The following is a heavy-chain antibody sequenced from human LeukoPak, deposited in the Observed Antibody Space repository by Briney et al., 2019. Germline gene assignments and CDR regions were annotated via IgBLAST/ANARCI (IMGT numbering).Heavy chain of an antibody. V-gene: IGHV1-18*01. Sequence: ASVKVSCKASGYTFTSYGISWVRQAPGQGLEWMGWISAYNRDTNHAQKFQGRVTMTTDTSTSTAYMELRSLRSDDTAVYYCARDGSGQWLDYWGQGTLVTVSS. J-gene: IGHJ4*02. CDR2: ISAYNRDT. CDR1: GYTFTSYG. D-gene: IGHD3-10*01. CDR3: ARDGSGQWLDY.